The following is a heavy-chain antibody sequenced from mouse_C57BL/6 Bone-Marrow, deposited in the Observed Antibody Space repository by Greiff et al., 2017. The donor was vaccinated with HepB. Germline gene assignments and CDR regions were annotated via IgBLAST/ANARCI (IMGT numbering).Heavy chain of an antibody. D-gene: IGHD1-1*01. CDR2: MDPSDSYT. V-gene: IGHV1-69*01. Sequence: QVQLQQPGAELLLPRASVKLSCKASAHTFTSYWMPWVKQRPGQGLEWTGEMDPSDSYTNYNQKCKGKSTWTVDTSSSTAYMQPSSLTSEDSAVYYCARGGLLRRYFDVWGTGTTVTVSS. J-gene: IGHJ1*03. CDR1: AHTFTSYW. CDR3: ARGGLLRRYFDV.